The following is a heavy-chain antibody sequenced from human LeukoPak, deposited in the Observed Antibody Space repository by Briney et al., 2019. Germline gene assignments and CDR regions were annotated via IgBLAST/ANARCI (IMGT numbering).Heavy chain of an antibody. J-gene: IGHJ4*02. Sequence: SETLSLTCAVYGGSFSGYYWGWIRQPPGKGLEWIGSIFYSGNIYDNPSLKSRVTISVDTSKNQFSLKLNSVTAADTAVYYCARHRSKWLQSSFDYWGQGTLVTVSS. CDR2: IFYSGNI. V-gene: IGHV4-39*01. CDR1: GGSFSGYY. CDR3: ARHRSKWLQSSFDY. D-gene: IGHD5-24*01.